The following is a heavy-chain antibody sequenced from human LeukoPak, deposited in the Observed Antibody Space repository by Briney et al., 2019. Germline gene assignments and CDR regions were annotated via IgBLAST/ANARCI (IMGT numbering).Heavy chain of an antibody. V-gene: IGHV3-11*03. CDR2: ISVSGSYT. J-gene: IGHJ6*02. CDR3: ARCGTPNNYYGYGVDV. Sequence: GESLRLFCAASGFTFSDYYMSWIRQAPGKGLEWISYISVSGSYTNYADSVKGRFTISRDNAKNSLYLQMISLRAEDTAVYYCARCGTPNNYYGYGVDVWGQGTTVIVSS. D-gene: IGHD1-26*01. CDR1: GFTFSDYY.